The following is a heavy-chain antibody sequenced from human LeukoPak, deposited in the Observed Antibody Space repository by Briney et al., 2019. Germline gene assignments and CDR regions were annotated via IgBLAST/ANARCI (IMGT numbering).Heavy chain of an antibody. Sequence: GSLRLSCAASGFTFSNAWMSWVRQAPGKGLEWIGRIYTSGSTNYNPSLKSRVTMSVDTSKKQFSLNLSSVTVADTAMYYCARDFDYYESSGYPQGDAFDIWGQGTMVTVSS. V-gene: IGHV4-4*07. J-gene: IGHJ3*02. D-gene: IGHD3-22*01. CDR1: GFTFSNAW. CDR3: ARDFDYYESSGYPQGDAFDI. CDR2: IYTSGST.